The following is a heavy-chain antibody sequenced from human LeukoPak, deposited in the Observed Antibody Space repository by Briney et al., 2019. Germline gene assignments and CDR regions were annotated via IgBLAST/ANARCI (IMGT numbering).Heavy chain of an antibody. D-gene: IGHD3-22*01. Sequence: ASVKVSCKVSGYSLTELSMHWVRQAPGQGLEWMGIINPSGGSTSYAQKFQGRVTMTRDMSTSAVYMELSSLRSEDTAVYYCARWADLDSSGYYYFDYWGQGTLVTVSS. J-gene: IGHJ4*02. CDR2: INPSGGST. V-gene: IGHV1-46*01. CDR3: ARWADLDSSGYYYFDY. CDR1: GYSLTELS.